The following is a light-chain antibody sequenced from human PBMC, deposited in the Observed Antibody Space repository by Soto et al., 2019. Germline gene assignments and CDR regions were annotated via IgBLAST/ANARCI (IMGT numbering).Light chain of an antibody. CDR1: QSVSSN. CDR2: GAS. Sequence: ELVMTQSPATLSVSPGARATLSCRASQSVSSNLAWYQQKPGQAPRLLIYGASTRATGIPARFSGSGSGTEFTLTISSLQSEDFAVYYCQQYNNWPPTWTFGQGTKVDNK. V-gene: IGKV3-15*01. CDR3: QQYNNWPPTWT. J-gene: IGKJ1*01.